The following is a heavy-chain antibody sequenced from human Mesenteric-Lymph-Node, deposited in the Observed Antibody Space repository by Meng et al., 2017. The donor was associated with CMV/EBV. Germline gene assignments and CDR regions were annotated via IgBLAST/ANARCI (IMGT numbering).Heavy chain of an antibody. CDR2: INPNSGGT. J-gene: IGHJ3*02. CDR3: ALSRPDDAFDI. Sequence: ASVKVSCKASGYTFTGYYMHWVRQAPGQGLEWMGWINPNSGGTNFAQRFQGRVTMTRDTSISTAYMELSRLRSDDTAVYYCALSRPDDAFDIWGQGTMVTVSS. CDR1: GYTFTGYY. D-gene: IGHD2/OR15-2a*01. V-gene: IGHV1-2*02.